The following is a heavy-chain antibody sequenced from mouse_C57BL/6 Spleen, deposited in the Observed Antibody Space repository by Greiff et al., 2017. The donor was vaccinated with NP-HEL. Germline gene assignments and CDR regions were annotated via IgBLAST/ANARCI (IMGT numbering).Heavy chain of an antibody. CDR2: IWWDDDK. CDR1: GFSLSTFGMG. CDR3: ARIYYYGSSWDYYAMDY. J-gene: IGHJ4*01. V-gene: IGHV8-8*01. Sequence: QVTLKESGPGILQPSQTLSLTCSFSGFSLSTFGMGVGWIRQPSGKGLEWLAHIWWDDDKYYNPALKSRLTISKDTSKNQVFLKIANVDTADTATYYCARIYYYGSSWDYYAMDYWGQGTSVTVSS. D-gene: IGHD1-1*01.